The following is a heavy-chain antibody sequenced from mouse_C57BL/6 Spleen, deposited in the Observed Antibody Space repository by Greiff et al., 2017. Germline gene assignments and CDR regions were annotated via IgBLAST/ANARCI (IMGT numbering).Heavy chain of an antibody. Sequence: EVKLEESEGGLVQPGSSMKLSCTASGFTFSDYYMAWVRQVPEKGLEWVANINYDGSSTYYLDSLKSRFIISRDNAKNILYLQMSRLKSEDTATYYCARGGDTSGFDYWGQGTTLTVSS. J-gene: IGHJ2*01. V-gene: IGHV5-16*01. D-gene: IGHD3-1*01. CDR2: INYDGSST. CDR3: ARGGDTSGFDY. CDR1: GFTFSDYY.